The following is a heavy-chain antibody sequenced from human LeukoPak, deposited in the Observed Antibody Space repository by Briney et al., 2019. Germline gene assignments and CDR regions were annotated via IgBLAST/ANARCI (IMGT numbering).Heavy chain of an antibody. CDR3: AKGTGSVSYRRHFQH. CDR2: ISGSGGST. V-gene: IGHV3-23*01. CDR1: GFTFSSYA. D-gene: IGHD1-26*01. Sequence: GGSLRLSCAASGFTFSSYAMSWVRQAPGKGLEWVSAISGSGGSTYYADSVKGRFTISRDNSKNTLYLQMNSLRAEDTAVYYCAKGTGSVSYRRHFQHWGQGTLVTVSS. J-gene: IGHJ1*01.